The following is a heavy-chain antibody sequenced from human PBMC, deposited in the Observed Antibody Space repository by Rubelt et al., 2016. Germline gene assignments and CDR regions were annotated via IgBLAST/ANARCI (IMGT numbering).Heavy chain of an antibody. Sequence: QVQLQQWGAGLLKPSETLSLTCAVYGGSFSGYYWSWIRQPPGKGLEWIGEINHSGSTNYNPSLKSRVTISVDTSRNQCSRKRSSVTAADTAVYYCARGLDNYGYWGQGTLVTVSS. CDR3: ARGLDNYGY. CDR2: INHSGST. V-gene: IGHV4-34*01. CDR1: GGSFSGYY. D-gene: IGHD3-16*01. J-gene: IGHJ4*02.